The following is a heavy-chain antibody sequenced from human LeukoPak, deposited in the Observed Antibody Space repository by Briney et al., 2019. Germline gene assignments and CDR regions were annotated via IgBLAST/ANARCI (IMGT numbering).Heavy chain of an antibody. D-gene: IGHD3-22*01. CDR1: GFTFSSYA. CDR3: ARSVPGGPYYYDSSGYPY. CDR2: IGGSGGST. Sequence: GGSLRLSCAASGFTFSSYAMSWVRQAPGKGLEWVSAIGGSGGSTYYADSVKGRFTISRDNSKNTLYLQMNSLRAEDTAVYYCARSVPGGPYYYDSSGYPYWGQGTLVTVSS. V-gene: IGHV3-23*01. J-gene: IGHJ4*02.